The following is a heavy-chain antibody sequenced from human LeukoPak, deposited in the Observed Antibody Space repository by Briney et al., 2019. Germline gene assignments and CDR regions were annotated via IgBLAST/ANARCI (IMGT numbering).Heavy chain of an antibody. CDR3: AKNLPIVD. D-gene: IGHD2-15*01. J-gene: IGHJ4*02. V-gene: IGHV3-53*01. CDR2: LYSGDST. CDR1: GFTVGTNY. Sequence: GGSLRLSCAASGFTVGTNYMSWVRQAPGKGLEWVSVLYSGDSTYYADPVKGRFTISRDNSKNTLYLQMNSLRVEDTAVDYCAKNLPIVDWGQGTLVSVSS.